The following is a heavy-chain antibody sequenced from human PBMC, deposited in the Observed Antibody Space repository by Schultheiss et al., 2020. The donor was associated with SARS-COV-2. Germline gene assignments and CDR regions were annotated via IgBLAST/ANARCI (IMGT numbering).Heavy chain of an antibody. J-gene: IGHJ4*02. Sequence: GESLKISCAASGFTFSSYGMHWVRQAPGKGLEWVAVIWYDGSNKYYADSVKGRFTISRDNSKNTLYLQMNSLRAEDTAVYYWARLARRLEWRDYFDYWGQGTLVTVSS. V-gene: IGHV3-33*08. D-gene: IGHD3-3*01. CDR1: GFTFSSYG. CDR3: ARLARRLEWRDYFDY. CDR2: IWYDGSNK.